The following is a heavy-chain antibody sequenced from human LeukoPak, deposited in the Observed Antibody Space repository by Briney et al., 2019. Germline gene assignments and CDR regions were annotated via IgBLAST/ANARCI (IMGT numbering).Heavy chain of an antibody. CDR2: IISTGTI. CDR3: ARAPLSGTYYTDAFDI. D-gene: IGHD1-26*01. CDR1: GASISGYY. Sequence: SETLSLTCTVSGASISGYYWSWIRQPPGKGLEWIGYIISTGTINYNPSLKSRLTISVDMSKNQFSLTLTSVTAADTAVYFCARAPLSGTYYTDAFDIWGQGTMVTVSS. J-gene: IGHJ3*02. V-gene: IGHV4-4*08.